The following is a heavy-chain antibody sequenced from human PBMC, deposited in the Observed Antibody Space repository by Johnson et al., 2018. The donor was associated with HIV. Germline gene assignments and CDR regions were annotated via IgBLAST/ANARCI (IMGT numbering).Heavy chain of an antibody. CDR3: AKDSGVATLVTGAFDI. CDR2: IKQDGSEK. J-gene: IGHJ3*02. Sequence: MQLVESGGGLVQPGGSLRLSCAASGFTFSSYWMSWVRQAPGKGLEWVANIKQDGSEKYNVDSVKGRFTISRDNAKNTLYLQMNSLRAEDTAVYYCAKDSGVATLVTGAFDIWGQGTMVTVSS. V-gene: IGHV3-7*01. D-gene: IGHD4-23*01. CDR1: GFTFSSYW.